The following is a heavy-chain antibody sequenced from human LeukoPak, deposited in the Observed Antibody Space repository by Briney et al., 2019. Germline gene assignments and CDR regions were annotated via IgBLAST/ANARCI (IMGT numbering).Heavy chain of an antibody. CDR3: ARELGTGFDS. V-gene: IGHV3-30*03. CDR2: ISYDGSNK. Sequence: PGGSLRLSCAASGFTFSIYGMHWVRQAPGKGLEWVAVISYDGSNKYYADSVKGRFTTSRDNSKNTLYLQMNSLRAEDTAVFYCARELGTGFDSWGQGTLVTVSS. J-gene: IGHJ4*02. CDR1: GFTFSIYG.